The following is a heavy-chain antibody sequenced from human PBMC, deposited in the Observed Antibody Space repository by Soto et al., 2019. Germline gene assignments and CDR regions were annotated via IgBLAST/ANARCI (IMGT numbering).Heavy chain of an antibody. Sequence: EVHLVESGGGLVQPGGSLRLSCAASGFTFSSYSLNWVRQAPGKGLEWVSYITSSGTTVYYADSVRGRFTISRANAKNPLYLQMNSLRDDDTAVYYCARGSSNWAYYFDFWGQGTLVTVSS. V-gene: IGHV3-48*02. D-gene: IGHD6-13*01. J-gene: IGHJ4*02. CDR1: GFTFSSYS. CDR2: ITSSGTTV. CDR3: ARGSSNWAYYFDF.